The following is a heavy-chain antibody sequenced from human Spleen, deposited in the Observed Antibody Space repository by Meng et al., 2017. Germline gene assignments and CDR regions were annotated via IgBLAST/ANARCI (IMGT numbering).Heavy chain of an antibody. V-gene: IGHV1-2*06. CDR2: INPNSGDT. Sequence: QVQRVQSGAEVKKPGASVKVSCKASGYTFTGYYMHWVRQAPGQGLEWMGRINPNSGDTNYAQKFQGRVTITRDTSITTAYMELSRLRSDDTAVYYCASDGCSSTSCYADYWGQGTLVTVSS. CDR1: GYTFTGYY. J-gene: IGHJ4*02. D-gene: IGHD2-2*01. CDR3: ASDGCSSTSCYADY.